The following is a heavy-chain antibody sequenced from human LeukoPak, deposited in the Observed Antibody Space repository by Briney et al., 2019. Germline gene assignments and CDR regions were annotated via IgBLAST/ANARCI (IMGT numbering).Heavy chain of an antibody. D-gene: IGHD1-26*01. CDR1: GFTFKNYV. CDR2: ITTSGGGT. J-gene: IGHJ3*02. V-gene: IGHV3-23*01. Sequence: GGSLRLPCAASGFTFKNYVMSWVRLAPGKGLEWVSTITTSGGGTYYADSVKGRFSISRDNSKNTAYLQMNSLKAEDTAVYYCARVGGTDAYDIWGQGTMVTVSS. CDR3: ARVGGTDAYDI.